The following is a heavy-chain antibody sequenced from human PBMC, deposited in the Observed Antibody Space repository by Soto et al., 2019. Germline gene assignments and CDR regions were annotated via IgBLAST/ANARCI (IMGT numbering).Heavy chain of an antibody. J-gene: IGHJ4*02. CDR1: GFTFSSYA. V-gene: IGHV3-23*01. Sequence: WGSLRLSSAPSGFTFSSYAMSWVRQAPGKGLEWVSAISGSGGSTYYADSVKGRFTISRDNSKNTLYLQMNSLRAEDTAVYYCAKPGELTTVTTYFDYWGQGTLVTVYS. D-gene: IGHD4-4*01. CDR3: AKPGELTTVTTYFDY. CDR2: ISGSGGST.